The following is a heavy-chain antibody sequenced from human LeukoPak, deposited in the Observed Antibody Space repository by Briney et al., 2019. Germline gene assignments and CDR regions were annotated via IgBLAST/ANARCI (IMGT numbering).Heavy chain of an antibody. V-gene: IGHV5-51*01. CDR1: GYNFSNYG. CDR3: ARPGIAVAALGAFDI. CDR2: IDPGDSHA. D-gene: IGHD6-19*01. J-gene: IGHJ3*02. Sequence: GESLKISCKGSGYNFSNYGIGLVRQMPGKGLEWMGLIDPGDSHAIYSPSFQGQVTISADKSISTAYLQWSSLKASDTAMYYCARPGIAVAALGAFDIWGQGTMVTVSS.